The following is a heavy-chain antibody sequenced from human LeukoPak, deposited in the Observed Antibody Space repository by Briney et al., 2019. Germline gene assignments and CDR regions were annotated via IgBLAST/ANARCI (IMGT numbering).Heavy chain of an antibody. V-gene: IGHV3-74*01. D-gene: IGHD1-26*01. J-gene: IGHJ4*02. CDR2: IKSDGRNT. CDR1: GFTFNSYW. Sequence: PGGSLRLSCAASGFTFNSYWMHWVRQAPGKGLVWVSRIKSDGRNTNYADSVKGRFTISRDNAKNTLYLQMNSLRAEDTAVYYCARDLDSGHSGTKGGVDYWGQGTLVTVSS. CDR3: ARDLDSGHSGTKGGVDY.